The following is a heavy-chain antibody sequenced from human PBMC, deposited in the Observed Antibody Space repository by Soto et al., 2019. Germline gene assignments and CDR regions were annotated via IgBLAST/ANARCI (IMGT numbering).Heavy chain of an antibody. V-gene: IGHV3-7*03. D-gene: IGHD3-9*01. CDR3: ARETTGTGDY. Sequence: PGGSLRLSCAASGFTFTGYWMSWVRQAPGKGLEWVANIKQDGSEKYYVDSVKGRFTISRDNTKNSLYLQMNSLRAEDTAVYFCARETTGTGDYWARATPGHRLL. CDR1: GFTFTGYW. CDR2: IKQDGSEK. J-gene: IGHJ4*02.